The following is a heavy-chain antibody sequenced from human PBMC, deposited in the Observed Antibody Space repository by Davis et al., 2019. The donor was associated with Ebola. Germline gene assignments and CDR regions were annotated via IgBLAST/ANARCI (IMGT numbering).Heavy chain of an antibody. J-gene: IGHJ4*02. CDR3: ARSRRTARPDYFDY. CDR1: CFPFSRYA. Sequence: SCPSSCFPFSRYAIRCVRQAPGHGLEWVSAILGSGGSTYYADSVKGRFTISRDNSKNTLYLQMNSLRAEDTAVYSCARSRRTARPDYFDYWGQGTLVTVSS. V-gene: IGHV3-23*01. D-gene: IGHD6-6*01. CDR2: ILGSGGST.